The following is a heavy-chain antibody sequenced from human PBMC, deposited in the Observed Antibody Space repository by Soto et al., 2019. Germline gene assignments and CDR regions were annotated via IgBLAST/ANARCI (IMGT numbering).Heavy chain of an antibody. Sequence: GGSLRLSCAASDSTIRRYAMSWVRQAPGKGLEWVSGITGNSARIYYADSVKGRFSISRDNSKNTLYLQMDTLRAEDTAVYYCAKNGDFDYDAFDVWGQGTVGTVSS. CDR2: ITGNSARI. CDR3: AKNGDFDYDAFDV. V-gene: IGHV3-23*01. J-gene: IGHJ3*01. CDR1: DSTIRRYA. D-gene: IGHD3-16*01.